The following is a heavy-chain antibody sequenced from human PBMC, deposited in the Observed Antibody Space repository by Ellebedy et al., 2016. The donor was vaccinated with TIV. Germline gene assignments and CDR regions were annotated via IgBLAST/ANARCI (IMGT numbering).Heavy chain of an antibody. J-gene: IGHJ3*02. V-gene: IGHV1-18*01. Sequence: ASVKVSCXASGYTFTSYGISWVRQAPGQGLEWMGWISAYNGNTNYAQKLQGRVTMTTDTSTSTAYMELRSLRSDDTAVYYCARWTPGYYPQWVYAFDIWGQGTMVTVSS. CDR2: ISAYNGNT. D-gene: IGHD3-22*01. CDR1: GYTFTSYG. CDR3: ARWTPGYYPQWVYAFDI.